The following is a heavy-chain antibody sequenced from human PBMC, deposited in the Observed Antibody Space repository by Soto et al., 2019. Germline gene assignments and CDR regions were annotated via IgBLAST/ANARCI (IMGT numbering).Heavy chain of an antibody. V-gene: IGHV1-3*01. Sequence: QVQLVQSGAEVKKPGASVKVSCKASGYTFTSYAMHWVRQAPGQRLEWMGWINAGNGNTKYSQKFQGRVTITRDTSASTAYMELSSLRSEDTAVYYCARDEDTVAGTSYFDHWGQGTLVTVSS. J-gene: IGHJ4*02. CDR1: GYTFTSYA. CDR3: ARDEDTVAGTSYFDH. D-gene: IGHD6-19*01. CDR2: INAGNGNT.